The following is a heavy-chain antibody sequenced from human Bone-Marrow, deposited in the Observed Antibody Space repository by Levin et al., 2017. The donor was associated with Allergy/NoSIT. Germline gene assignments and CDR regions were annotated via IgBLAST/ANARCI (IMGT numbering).Heavy chain of an antibody. CDR1: GYSISRGYN. D-gene: IGHD1-14*01. V-gene: IGHV4-38-2*02. J-gene: IGHJ4*02. CDR2: IYHSGST. Sequence: SQTLSLTCAVSGYSISRGYNWAWIRRPPGKGLEWITSIYHSGSTYYNPSLKSRVTISVDTSKNQFSLKLTSVTAADTAVYYCAREGTPQSWDYWGQGSLVRVSS. CDR3: AREGTPQSWDY.